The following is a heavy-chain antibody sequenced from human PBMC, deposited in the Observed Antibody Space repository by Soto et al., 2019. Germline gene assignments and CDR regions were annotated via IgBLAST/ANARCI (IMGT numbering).Heavy chain of an antibody. CDR2: FDPEDGET. CDR3: ATRSLGNVAAPNWFDP. V-gene: IGHV1-24*01. Sequence: SAQVSSEVSGDTLTELSMHWLRQAPGKGLEWMGGFDPEDGETIYAQKFQGRVTMTEDTSTDTAYMELSSLRSEDTAVYYCATRSLGNVAAPNWFDPWGQGTLVTVSS. CDR1: GDTLTELS. D-gene: IGHD2-15*01. J-gene: IGHJ5*02.